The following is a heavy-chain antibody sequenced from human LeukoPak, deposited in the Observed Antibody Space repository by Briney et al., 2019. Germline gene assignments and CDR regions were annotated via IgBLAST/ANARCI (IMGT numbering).Heavy chain of an antibody. CDR2: INSDGSST. CDR1: GFTFSSYW. V-gene: IGHV3-74*01. J-gene: IGHJ6*03. Sequence: GRSLRLSCAASGFTFSSYWMHWVRQAPGKGLVWVSRINSDGSSTSYADSVKGRFTISRDNSKNTLYLQMNSLRAEDTAVYYCAKAGRARTDYYYMDVWGKGTTVTVSS. D-gene: IGHD2-15*01. CDR3: AKAGRARTDYYYMDV.